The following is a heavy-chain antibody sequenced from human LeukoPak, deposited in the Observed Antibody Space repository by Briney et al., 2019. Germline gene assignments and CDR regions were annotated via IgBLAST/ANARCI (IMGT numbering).Heavy chain of an antibody. CDR1: GFTFSSYS. Sequence: GGSLRLSCAASGFTFSSYSMNWVRQAPGKGLEWVSYISISSSTKDYADSVKGRFTISRDNAKNSLYLQMHSLRDEDTAVYYCATRRRGSSRYGSGSYFSYWGQGTLVTVSS. D-gene: IGHD3-10*01. J-gene: IGHJ4*02. V-gene: IGHV3-48*02. CDR3: ATRRRGSSRYGSGSYFSY. CDR2: ISISSSTK.